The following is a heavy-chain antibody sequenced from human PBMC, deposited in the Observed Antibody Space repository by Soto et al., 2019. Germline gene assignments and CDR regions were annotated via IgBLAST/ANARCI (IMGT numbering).Heavy chain of an antibody. D-gene: IGHD3-9*01. J-gene: IGHJ4*02. V-gene: IGHV3-23*01. CDR3: ATDILTGSYYFDY. CDR2: ISGSGGST. Sequence: VGSLRLSCAASGFTFSRYAMSWVRQAPGKGLEWVSAISGSGGSTYYADSVKGRFTISRDNSKNTLYLQMNSLRAEDTAVYYCATDILTGSYYFDYWGQGTLVTVSS. CDR1: GFTFSRYA.